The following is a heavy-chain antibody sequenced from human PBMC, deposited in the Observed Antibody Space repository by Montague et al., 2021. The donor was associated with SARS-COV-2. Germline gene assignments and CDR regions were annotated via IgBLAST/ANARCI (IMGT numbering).Heavy chain of an antibody. V-gene: IGHV4-39*01. Sequence: SETLSLTCTVSGGSISNSVYYWGWVRQPPGKGLEWIGSIYYTGSTYYNPSLKSLLTISVDTSENQFSLNLRSMTAADTAVYYCARHPQHWGQGTLVTVSS. CDR2: IYYTGST. CDR3: ARHPQH. J-gene: IGHJ1*01. CDR1: GGSISNSVYY.